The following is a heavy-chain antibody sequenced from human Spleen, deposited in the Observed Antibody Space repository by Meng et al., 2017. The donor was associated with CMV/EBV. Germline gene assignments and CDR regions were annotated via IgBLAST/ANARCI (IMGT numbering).Heavy chain of an antibody. CDR1: GGSISSYY. V-gene: IGHV4-59*01. Sequence: SETLSLTCTVSGGSISSYYWSWIRQPAGKGLEWIGHIYYSGSANYNPSLKSRVTISVDTSKNQFSLKLSSVTAADTAVYYCARGGPYYDILTGNYYYYYGMDVWGQGTTVTVSS. J-gene: IGHJ6*02. D-gene: IGHD3-9*01. CDR3: ARGGPYYDILTGNYYYYYGMDV. CDR2: IYYSGSA.